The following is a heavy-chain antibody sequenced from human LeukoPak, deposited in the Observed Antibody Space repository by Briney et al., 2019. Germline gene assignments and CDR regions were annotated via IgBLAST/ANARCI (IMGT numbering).Heavy chain of an antibody. Sequence: GGSLRLSCAASGFTFSSYGMSWVRQAPGKGLEWVSAISATGGTTYYADSVKGRFTISRDNSKNTLYLQMNSLRAEDTAVYYCARGGIYDSSGYYPREIDYWGQGTLVTVSS. V-gene: IGHV3-23*01. CDR1: GFTFSSYG. D-gene: IGHD3-22*01. J-gene: IGHJ4*02. CDR3: ARGGIYDSSGYYPREIDY. CDR2: ISATGGTT.